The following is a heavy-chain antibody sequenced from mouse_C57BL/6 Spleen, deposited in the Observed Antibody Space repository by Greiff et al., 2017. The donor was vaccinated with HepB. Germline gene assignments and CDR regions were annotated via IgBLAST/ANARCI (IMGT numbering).Heavy chain of an antibody. CDR3: ARWGGNWENYAMDY. Sequence: QVQLQQPGAELVMPGASVKLSCKASGYTFTSYWMHWVKQRPGQGLEWIGEIDPSDSYTNYNQKFKGKSTLTVDNSSSTAYMQLSSLTSEDSAVYYCARWGGNWENYAMDYWGQGTSVTVSS. D-gene: IGHD4-1*01. J-gene: IGHJ4*01. CDR2: IDPSDSYT. CDR1: GYTFTSYW. V-gene: IGHV1-69*01.